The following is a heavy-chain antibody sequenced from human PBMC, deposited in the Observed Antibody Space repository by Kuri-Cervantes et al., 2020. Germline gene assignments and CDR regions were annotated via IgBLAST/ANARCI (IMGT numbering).Heavy chain of an antibody. V-gene: IGHV3-30*03. Sequence: GESLKISCAASGFTFSSYGMHWVRQAPGKGLEWVAVISYDGSNKYYADSVKGRFTISRDNSKNTLYLQMNSLRAEDTAVYYCARAYCSSTSCPNFDYWGQGTLVTVSS. CDR2: ISYDGSNK. J-gene: IGHJ4*02. CDR1: GFTFSSYG. CDR3: ARAYCSSTSCPNFDY. D-gene: IGHD2-2*01.